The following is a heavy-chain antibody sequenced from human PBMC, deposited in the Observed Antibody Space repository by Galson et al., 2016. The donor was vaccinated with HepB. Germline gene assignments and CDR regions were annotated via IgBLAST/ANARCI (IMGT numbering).Heavy chain of an antibody. Sequence: SETLSLTCAVSVDSISSTYWWTWVRQPPRKGLEWIGSISYSGTTNYNPSLRSRVTISADTSKNQISLNLTSVTATDTAVYYCASHGPKVRSWWGKWFDPWGQGTPVTVSS. V-gene: IGHV4-39*01. D-gene: IGHD6-13*01. CDR3: ASHGPKVRSWWGKWFDP. CDR2: ISYSGTT. CDR1: VDSISSTYW. J-gene: IGHJ5*02.